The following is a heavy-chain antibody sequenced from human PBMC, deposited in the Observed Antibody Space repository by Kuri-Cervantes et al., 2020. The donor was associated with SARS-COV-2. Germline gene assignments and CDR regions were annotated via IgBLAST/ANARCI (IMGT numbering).Heavy chain of an antibody. CDR1: GFSLSTSGVG. V-gene: IGHV2-5*05. D-gene: IGHD3-3*01. Sequence: GPTLVKPTQTLTLTCPFSGFSLSTSGVGVGWIRQPPGKALEWLALIYWDDDKRYGPSLKSRLTITKDTSKNQVVLTMTNMDPVDTATYYCAHRDGGVWSGSPINWGQGTLVTVSS. CDR2: IYWDDDK. CDR3: AHRDGGVWSGSPIN. J-gene: IGHJ4*02.